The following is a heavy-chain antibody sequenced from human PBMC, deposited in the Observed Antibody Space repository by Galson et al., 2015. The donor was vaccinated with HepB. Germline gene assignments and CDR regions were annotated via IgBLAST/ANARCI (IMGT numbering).Heavy chain of an antibody. CDR1: GYTFTSYA. Sequence: SCKASGYTFTSYAMHWVRQAPGQRLEWMGWINAGNGNTKYSQKFQGRVTITRDTSASTAYMELSSLRSEDTAVYYCARVLRGYSGYDAFDYWGQGTLVTVSS. J-gene: IGHJ4*02. V-gene: IGHV1-3*01. CDR3: ARVLRGYSGYDAFDY. CDR2: INAGNGNT. D-gene: IGHD5-12*01.